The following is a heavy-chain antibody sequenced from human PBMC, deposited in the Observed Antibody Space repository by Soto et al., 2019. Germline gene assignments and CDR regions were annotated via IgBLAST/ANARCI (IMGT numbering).Heavy chain of an antibody. J-gene: IGHJ6*02. V-gene: IGHV3-30-3*01. CDR1: GFTFSSYA. CDR3: ARDLWRYCSGGSCYQPIYYYYYGMDV. Sequence: LRLSCAASGFTFSSYAMQWVRHAPVKGLEWVAVISYDGSNKYYADSVKGRFTISRGNSKNTLYLQMNSLRAEDTAVYYCARDLWRYCSGGSCYQPIYYYYYGMDVWGQGTTVTV. D-gene: IGHD2-15*01. CDR2: ISYDGSNK.